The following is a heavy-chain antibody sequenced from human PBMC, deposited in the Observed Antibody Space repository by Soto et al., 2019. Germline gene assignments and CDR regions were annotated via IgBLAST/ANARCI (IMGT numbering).Heavy chain of an antibody. Sequence: QGQLVQSGPEVKKPGASVKVSCKPSGYTFSRYGISWVRQAPGQGREWMGWISGYNGDTNYAKKVQGRVTMTIDTSTYTAYMGLRSLTSDDTAIYYCAKNGQPPYYYYGMDVWGQGTTVTVSS. D-gene: IGHD2-8*01. V-gene: IGHV1-18*01. CDR3: AKNGQPPYYYYGMDV. CDR1: GYTFSRYG. J-gene: IGHJ6*02. CDR2: ISGYNGDT.